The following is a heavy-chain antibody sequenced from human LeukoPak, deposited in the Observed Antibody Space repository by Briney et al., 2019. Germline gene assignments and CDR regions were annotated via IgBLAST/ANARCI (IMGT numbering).Heavy chain of an antibody. V-gene: IGHV4-39*02. D-gene: IGHD4-17*01. J-gene: IGHJ6*02. CDR3: ARDQAVTTTSYYYYYGMDV. CDR1: GGSISSSSYY. Sequence: SETLSLTCTVSGGSISSSSYYWGWIRQPPGKGLEWIGSIYYSGSTYYNPSLKSRVTISVDTSKNQFSLKLSSVTAADTAVHYCARDQAVTTTSYYYYYGMDVWGQGTTVTVSS. CDR2: IYYSGST.